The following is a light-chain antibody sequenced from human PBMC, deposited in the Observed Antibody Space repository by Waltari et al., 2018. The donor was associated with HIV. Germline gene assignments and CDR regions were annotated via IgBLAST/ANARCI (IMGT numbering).Light chain of an antibody. CDR1: SSDIGTYNV. Sequence: QSALTQPASVCGSPGQAITISCTGTSSDIGTYNVVSWFQHHPGKAPKLMIYEDTKRPAWVPIRFAGSKSGNTASLTITGLQGEDESDYYCCSYASSTAFEVFGTGTKVTVL. V-gene: IGLV2-23*02. CDR2: EDT. CDR3: CSYASSTAFEV. J-gene: IGLJ1*01.